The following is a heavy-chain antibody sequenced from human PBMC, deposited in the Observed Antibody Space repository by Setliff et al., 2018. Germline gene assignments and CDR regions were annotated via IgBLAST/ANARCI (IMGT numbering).Heavy chain of an antibody. Sequence: PGGSLRLSCAASGFTFSSYAMSWVRQAPGKGPEWVSAISGSGGSTYYADSVKGRFTISRDNAKNSLYLQMNSLRAEDTAVYYCASGCIAASRCYGTDVWGQGTTVTVSS. J-gene: IGHJ6*02. V-gene: IGHV3-23*01. CDR3: ASGCIAASRCYGTDV. D-gene: IGHD6-6*01. CDR1: GFTFSSYA. CDR2: ISGSGGST.